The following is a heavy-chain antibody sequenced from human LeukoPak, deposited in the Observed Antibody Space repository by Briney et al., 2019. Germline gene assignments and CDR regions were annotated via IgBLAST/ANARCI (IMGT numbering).Heavy chain of an antibody. CDR1: RFTFSSYS. V-gene: IGHV3-21*04. CDR3: ARAPKFRLVGVPKGPFDP. D-gene: IGHD1-26*01. J-gene: IGHJ5*02. Sequence: GGSLRLSCAASRFTFSSYSMNWVRQAPGKGLEWVSSISSSGSYIYHADSVKGRFTISRDNAKNSLYLQMNSLRAEDTAVYYCARAPKFRLVGVPKGPFDPWGQGSLVTVSS. CDR2: ISSSGSYI.